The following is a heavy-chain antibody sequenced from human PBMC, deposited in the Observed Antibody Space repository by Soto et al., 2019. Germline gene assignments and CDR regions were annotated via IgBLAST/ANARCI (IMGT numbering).Heavy chain of an antibody. J-gene: IGHJ6*02. CDR2: INPNSGGT. CDR1: GYPFTGYY. CDR3: ARAVNRGWYVSLGYYGMDV. D-gene: IGHD6-19*01. V-gene: IGHV1-2*04. Sequence: ASVKVSCKASGYPFTGYYMHWVRQAPGQGLEWMGWINPNSGGTNYAQKFQGWVTMTRDTSISTAYMELSRLRSDDTAVYYCARAVNRGWYVSLGYYGMDVWGQGTTFTVSS.